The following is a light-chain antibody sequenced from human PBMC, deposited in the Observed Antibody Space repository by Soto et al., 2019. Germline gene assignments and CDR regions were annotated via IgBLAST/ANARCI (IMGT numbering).Light chain of an antibody. CDR3: QQHSNWPLT. V-gene: IGKV3-11*01. Sequence: EIVLTQSPATLSLSLGERATLSCRASQSASSYLAWYQQRPGQAPRLLIYDASSRATGIPARFSGSGSGTDFTLTISSLEPEDFAVYYCQQHSNWPLTFGGGTKVDIK. CDR2: DAS. CDR1: QSASSY. J-gene: IGKJ4*01.